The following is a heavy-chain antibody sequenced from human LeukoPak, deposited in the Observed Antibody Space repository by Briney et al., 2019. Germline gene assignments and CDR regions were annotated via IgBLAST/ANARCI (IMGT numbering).Heavy chain of an antibody. V-gene: IGHV5-51*01. CDR2: IYPGDSDT. CDR3: ARPSHDSSGYHNAFDI. CDR1: GYSFTSYW. Sequence: GESLKISCKGSGYSFTSYWIGWVRQMPGKGLEWMGIIYPGDSDTRYSPSFQGQVTISADKSISTAYLQWSSLKASDTAMYYCARPSHDSSGYHNAFDIWGQGTMVTVSS. J-gene: IGHJ3*02. D-gene: IGHD3-22*01.